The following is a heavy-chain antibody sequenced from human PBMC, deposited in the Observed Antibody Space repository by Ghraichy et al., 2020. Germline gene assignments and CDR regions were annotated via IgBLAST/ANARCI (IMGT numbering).Heavy chain of an antibody. J-gene: IGHJ5*02. CDR3: AHRGLFCSGGTCFDP. V-gene: IGHV2-5*02. Sequence: SGPTLVKPTQTLTLTCTVSGFSLSTTGVSVHWIRQPPGKALEWLALIYWDNNKRYSPSLKSRLTITKDTSKNQVVLTLTNIDPVDTATYYCAHRGLFCSGGTCFDPWGQGTLVNVSS. D-gene: IGHD2-15*01. CDR2: IYWDNNK. CDR1: GFSLSTTGVS.